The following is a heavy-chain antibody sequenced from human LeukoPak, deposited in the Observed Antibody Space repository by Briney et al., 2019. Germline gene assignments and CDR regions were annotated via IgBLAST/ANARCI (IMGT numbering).Heavy chain of an antibody. J-gene: IGHJ4*02. D-gene: IGHD5-12*01. Sequence: PGGSLRLSCAASGFSFSSYWMTWVRQAPGKGLEWVANINQDGSDRYYVDSAKGRFTISRDNAKNSLYLQMNSLRAEDTAVYFCARDGGSSDYDLFDYWGQGTLVTVSP. V-gene: IGHV3-7*05. CDR1: GFSFSSYW. CDR3: ARDGGSSDYDLFDY. CDR2: INQDGSDR.